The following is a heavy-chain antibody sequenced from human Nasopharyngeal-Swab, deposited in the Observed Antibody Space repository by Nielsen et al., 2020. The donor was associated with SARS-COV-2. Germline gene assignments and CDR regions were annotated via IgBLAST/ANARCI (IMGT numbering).Heavy chain of an antibody. Sequence: GESLKISCAASGFNLRSYAMHWVRQAPGRALEYVSVISGDGGTTFYANSVKGRFTISRDNSKNTLYLQMGSLRPEDTAVYYCARALGGHPDSWGQGTLVTISS. V-gene: IGHV3-64*01. D-gene: IGHD2-15*01. CDR1: GFNLRSYA. J-gene: IGHJ5*01. CDR2: ISGDGGTT. CDR3: ARALGGHPDS.